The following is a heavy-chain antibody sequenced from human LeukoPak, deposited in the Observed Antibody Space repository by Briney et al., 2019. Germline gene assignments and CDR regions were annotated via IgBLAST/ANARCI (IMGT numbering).Heavy chain of an antibody. Sequence: PGGSLRLSCAASGFTFSSYAMSWVRQAPGKGPEWVSAISGSGGSTYYADSVKGRFTISRDNSKNTLYLQMNSLRAEDTAVYYCAKFLPTHIVVASYYFDYWGQGTLVTVSS. D-gene: IGHD2-21*01. J-gene: IGHJ4*02. V-gene: IGHV3-23*01. CDR3: AKFLPTHIVVASYYFDY. CDR1: GFTFSSYA. CDR2: ISGSGGST.